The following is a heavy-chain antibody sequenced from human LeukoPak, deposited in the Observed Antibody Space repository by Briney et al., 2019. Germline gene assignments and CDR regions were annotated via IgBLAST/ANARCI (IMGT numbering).Heavy chain of an antibody. D-gene: IGHD7-27*01. CDR2: IYSGGST. J-gene: IGHJ4*02. V-gene: IGHV3-53*01. Sequence: PGGSLRLSCAASGFTFSSNYMSWVRQAPGKGLEWVSVIYSGGSTYYADSVKGRFPISRDNAKNSLYLQMTSLRAEDTAVYYCARDLAWGGYWGQGTLVTVSS. CDR1: GFTFSSNY. CDR3: ARDLAWGGY.